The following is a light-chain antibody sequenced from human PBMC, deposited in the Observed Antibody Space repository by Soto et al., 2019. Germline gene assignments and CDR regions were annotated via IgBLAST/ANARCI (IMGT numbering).Light chain of an antibody. CDR1: RSNFGAGYD. Sequence: QSVLTQPPSVSGAPGQRVTISCTGSRSNFGAGYDVHWYQQLPGTAPKLLIYSNSNRPSGVPDRFSGSKSGTAASLAITGLQAEDEADYYCQSYDTSRSARVFGGGTKLTVL. CDR3: QSYDTSRSARV. J-gene: IGLJ3*02. V-gene: IGLV1-40*01. CDR2: SNS.